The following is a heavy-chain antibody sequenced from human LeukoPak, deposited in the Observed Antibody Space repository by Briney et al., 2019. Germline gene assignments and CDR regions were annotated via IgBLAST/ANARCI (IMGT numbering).Heavy chain of an antibody. V-gene: IGHV3-30*18. Sequence: GRSLRLSCAASGFTFSSYGMHWVRQAPGKGLEWVAVISYDGSNKYYADSVKGRFTISRDNSKNTLYLQMNSLRAEDTAVYYCAKDVAGATRFGAFDIWGQGTMVTVSS. CDR3: AKDVAGATRFGAFDI. D-gene: IGHD1-26*01. CDR1: GFTFSSYG. J-gene: IGHJ3*02. CDR2: ISYDGSNK.